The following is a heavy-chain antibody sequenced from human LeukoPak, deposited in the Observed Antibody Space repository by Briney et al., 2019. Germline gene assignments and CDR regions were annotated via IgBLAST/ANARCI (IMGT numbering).Heavy chain of an antibody. CDR3: ASYSGSYYYYYYMDV. Sequence: GASVKVSCKASGYTFSTYAINWVRQAPGQGLEWMGCVSAYNGDTRYAQKFQGRVTMTTDTSTGIVNVDLRSLTSDDTAVYYCASYSGSYYYYYYMDVWGEGTTVTVSS. D-gene: IGHD1-26*01. J-gene: IGHJ6*03. CDR2: VSAYNGDT. V-gene: IGHV1-18*01. CDR1: GYTFSTYA.